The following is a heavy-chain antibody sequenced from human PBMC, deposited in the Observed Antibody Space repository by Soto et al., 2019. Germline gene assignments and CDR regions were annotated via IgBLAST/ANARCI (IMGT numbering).Heavy chain of an antibody. J-gene: IGHJ5*02. CDR1: GGTFSSYT. V-gene: IGHV1-69*04. Sequence: ASVKVSCQASGGTFSSYTIGWVRQAPGQGLEWMGRIIPILGIANYAQKFQGRVTITADKSTSTAYMELSSLRSEDTAVYYCAREDSVTIFGVVIFWFDPWGQGTLVTVSS. CDR3: AREDSVTIFGVVIFWFDP. D-gene: IGHD3-3*01. CDR2: IIPILGIA.